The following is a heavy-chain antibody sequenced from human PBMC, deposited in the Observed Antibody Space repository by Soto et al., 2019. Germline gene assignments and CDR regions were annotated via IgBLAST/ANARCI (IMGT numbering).Heavy chain of an antibody. CDR1: GFTFSSYA. J-gene: IGHJ6*02. CDR2: ISYDGSNK. V-gene: IGHV3-30-3*01. Sequence: GGSLRLSCAASGFTFSSYAMHWVRQAPGKGLEWVAVISYDGSNKYYADSVKGRFTISRDNSKNTLYLQMNSLRAEDTAVYYCARNGYCSSTSCYGMDVWGQGTTVTVS. CDR3: ARNGYCSSTSCYGMDV. D-gene: IGHD2-2*01.